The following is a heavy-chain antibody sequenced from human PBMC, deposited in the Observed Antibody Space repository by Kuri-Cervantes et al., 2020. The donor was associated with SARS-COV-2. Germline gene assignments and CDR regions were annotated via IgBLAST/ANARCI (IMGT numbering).Heavy chain of an antibody. D-gene: IGHD1-26*01. CDR2: IDHGDGST. V-gene: IGHV4-34*01. Sequence: SETLSLTCAVSGGSLSDHNWNWVRQPPGKGLEWIGEIDHGDGSTSYNSSLKSRVTILEDTSKRQFSLKLSSVTAADTAVYYCARESSRSGSYGSAFGGAFDIWGQGTMVTVSS. J-gene: IGHJ3*02. CDR1: GGSLSDHN. CDR3: ARESSRSGSYGSAFGGAFDI.